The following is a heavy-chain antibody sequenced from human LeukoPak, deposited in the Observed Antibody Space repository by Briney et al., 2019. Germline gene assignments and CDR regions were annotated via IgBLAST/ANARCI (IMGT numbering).Heavy chain of an antibody. D-gene: IGHD1-26*01. J-gene: IGHJ3*02. CDR2: ISGSGGNT. Sequence: GGSLRLSCAASGFTSSSYAMSWVRQAPGKGLEWVSAISGSGGNTYYADSVKGRFTISRDNSKNTLYLQMNSLRAEDSAAYYCAKLRSGTTGNVEIWGQGTMVTVSS. V-gene: IGHV3-23*01. CDR1: GFTSSSYA. CDR3: AKLRSGTTGNVEI.